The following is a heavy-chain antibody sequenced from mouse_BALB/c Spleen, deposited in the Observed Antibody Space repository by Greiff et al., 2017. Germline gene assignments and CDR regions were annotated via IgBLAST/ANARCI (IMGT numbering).Heavy chain of an antibody. D-gene: IGHD2-3*01. V-gene: IGHV7-1*02. Sequence: EVNVVESGGGLVQPGGSLRLSCATSGFTFSDFYMEWVRQPPGKRLEWIAASRNKANDYTTEYSASVKGRFIVSRDTSQSILYLQMNALRAEDTAIYYCARDAGLLGYFDYWGQGTTLTVSS. J-gene: IGHJ2*01. CDR1: GFTFSDFY. CDR3: ARDAGLLGYFDY. CDR2: SRNKANDYTT.